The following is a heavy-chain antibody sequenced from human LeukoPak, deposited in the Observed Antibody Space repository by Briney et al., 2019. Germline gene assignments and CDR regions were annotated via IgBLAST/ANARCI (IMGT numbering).Heavy chain of an antibody. CDR2: INHSGST. V-gene: IGHV4-34*01. CDR1: GGSCSGYY. Sequence: PSETLSLTCAVYGGSCSGYYWSWIRQPPGKGLEWIGEINHSGSTNYNPSLRSRVTISVDTSKNQFSLKLSSVTAADTAVYYCARGGGGSLRFWGQGTLVTVSS. D-gene: IGHD3-3*01. J-gene: IGHJ4*02. CDR3: ARGGGGSLRF.